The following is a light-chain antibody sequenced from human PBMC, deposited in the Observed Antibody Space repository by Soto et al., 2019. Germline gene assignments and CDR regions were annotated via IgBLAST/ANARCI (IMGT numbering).Light chain of an antibody. CDR3: GTWDSSLSAVV. Sequence: QSVLTQPPSVSAAPGQKVTISCSGSSSNIGNNYVSWYQQIPGTAPKLLIYDNNKRPSGIPDRFSGSKSGTSATLGITGLQTGDEADYYCGTWDSSLSAVVFRGGTKLTVL. CDR1: SSNIGNNY. J-gene: IGLJ2*01. V-gene: IGLV1-51*01. CDR2: DNN.